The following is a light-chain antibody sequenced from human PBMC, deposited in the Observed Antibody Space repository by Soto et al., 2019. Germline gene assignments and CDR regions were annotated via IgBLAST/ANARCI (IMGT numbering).Light chain of an antibody. CDR1: HSLLHSNGYNY. CDR3: MQALQTRT. CDR2: FVS. J-gene: IGKJ1*01. V-gene: IGKV2-28*01. Sequence: DIFMTHSPLSLSGAPGEPASISCRSSHSLLHSNGYNYLDWYLQKPGQSPQLLIYFVSNRASGVPDRFSGSGSGTDFTLKISRVEPEDVGVYYCMQALQTRTFGQGTKVDIK.